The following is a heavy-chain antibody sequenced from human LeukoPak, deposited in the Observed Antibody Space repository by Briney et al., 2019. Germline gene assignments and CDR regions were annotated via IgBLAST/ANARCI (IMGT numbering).Heavy chain of an antibody. Sequence: ASVKVSCKASGYTFTSYAMHWVRQAPGQRLEWMGWINAGNGNTKYSQKFQGRVTITRDTSTSTAYMELRSLRSDDTAVYYCARAEYSSSWYGYWGQGTLVTVSS. CDR3: ARAEYSSSWYGY. J-gene: IGHJ4*02. D-gene: IGHD6-13*01. CDR1: GYTFTSYA. CDR2: INAGNGNT. V-gene: IGHV1-3*01.